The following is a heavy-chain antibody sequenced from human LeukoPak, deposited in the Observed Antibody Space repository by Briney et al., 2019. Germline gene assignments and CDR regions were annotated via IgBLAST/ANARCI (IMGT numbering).Heavy chain of an antibody. CDR1: GGSFSGYY. Sequence: SETLSLTCAVSGGSFSGYYWSWIRQPPGKGLEWIGEINHSGSTNYNPSLKSRVTISVNTSKNQFSLKLSSVTAADTAVYYCARGPYCSSTSCPKGRYYYYYGMDVWGQGTTVTVSS. V-gene: IGHV4-34*01. D-gene: IGHD2-2*01. J-gene: IGHJ6*02. CDR3: ARGPYCSSTSCPKGRYYYYYGMDV. CDR2: INHSGST.